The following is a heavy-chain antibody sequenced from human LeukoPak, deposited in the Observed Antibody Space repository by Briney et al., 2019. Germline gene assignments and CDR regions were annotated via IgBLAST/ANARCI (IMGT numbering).Heavy chain of an antibody. CDR2: IRSKAGSYAT. D-gene: IGHD4-17*01. CDR3: TGGTTVTTLDY. CDR1: GFTFSGSA. V-gene: IGHV3-73*01. Sequence: SGGSLRLSCVASGFTFSGSATHWVRQASGKGLEWVARIRSKAGSYATEYAASVKGRFTISRDDSKNTAYLQMKSLKTEDTAVYYCTGGTTVTTLDYWGQGTLVTVSS. J-gene: IGHJ4*02.